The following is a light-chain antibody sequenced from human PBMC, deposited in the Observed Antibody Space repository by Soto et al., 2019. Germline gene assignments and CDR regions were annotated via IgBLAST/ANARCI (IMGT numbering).Light chain of an antibody. V-gene: IGKV1-5*01. CDR3: QQYDSYSWT. J-gene: IGKJ1*01. Sequence: DIQMTQSPSSVSASAGDTVTITCRASQSISTWLAWYQQKPGKAPKLLIFDASSLKSGVPSRFSGGGSGTEFTLTINSLQPDDFTTYYCQQYDSYSWTFGQGTKVEIK. CDR2: DAS. CDR1: QSISTW.